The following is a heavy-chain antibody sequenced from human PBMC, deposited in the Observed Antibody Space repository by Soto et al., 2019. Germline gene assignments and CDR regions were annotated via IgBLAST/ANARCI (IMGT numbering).Heavy chain of an antibody. J-gene: IGHJ6*02. CDR2: ISYDGSNK. Sequence: GGSLRLSCAASGFTFSSYAMHWVRQAPGKGLEWVAVISYDGSNKYYADSVNGRFTISRDNSKNTLYLQMNSLRAEDTAVYYCARDRGCSSTSCYAPYYYYGMDVWGQGTTVTV. D-gene: IGHD2-2*01. V-gene: IGHV3-30-3*01. CDR1: GFTFSSYA. CDR3: ARDRGCSSTSCYAPYYYYGMDV.